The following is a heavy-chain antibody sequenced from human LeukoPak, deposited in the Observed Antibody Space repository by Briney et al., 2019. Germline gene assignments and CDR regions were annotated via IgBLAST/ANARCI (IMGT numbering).Heavy chain of an antibody. CDR3: ARTTVTTFQVHYYYYGMDV. D-gene: IGHD4-17*01. CDR1: GGTFSSYA. Sequence: ASVKVSCKASGGTFSSYAISWVRQAPGQGLEWMGGIVPIFGTANYAQKFQGRVTITADESTSTAYMELSSLRSEDTAVYYCARTTVTTFQVHYYYYGMDVWGQGTTVTVSS. CDR2: IVPIFGTA. J-gene: IGHJ6*02. V-gene: IGHV1-69*13.